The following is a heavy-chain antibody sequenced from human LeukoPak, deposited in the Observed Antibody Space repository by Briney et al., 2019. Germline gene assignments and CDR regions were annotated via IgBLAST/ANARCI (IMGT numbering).Heavy chain of an antibody. Sequence: PGGSLRLSCAASGFTFSTYWMSWVRQAPGKGLEWVANIKQDGSEKYYVDSVKGRFTISRDNAKNTLYLEMNSLRAEDTAVYYCAGADGGSYFYWGQGTLVTVSS. CDR1: GFTFSTYW. J-gene: IGHJ4*02. D-gene: IGHD1-26*01. CDR3: AGADGGSYFY. CDR2: IKQDGSEK. V-gene: IGHV3-7*01.